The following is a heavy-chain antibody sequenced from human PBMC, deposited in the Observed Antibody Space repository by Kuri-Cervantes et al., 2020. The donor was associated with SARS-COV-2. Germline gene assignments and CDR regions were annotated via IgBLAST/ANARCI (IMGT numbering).Heavy chain of an antibody. Sequence: GESLKISCTASGFIFSDYYMTWIRQAPGKGLEWVSNIGPSGTTKYYADSVKGRFTISRDNAKNSLYLQMSSLRAEDTAVYYCARLSAVAGTFDYWGQGTLVTSPQ. D-gene: IGHD6-19*01. CDR2: IGPSGTTK. J-gene: IGHJ4*02. V-gene: IGHV3-11*04. CDR1: GFIFSDYY. CDR3: ARLSAVAGTFDY.